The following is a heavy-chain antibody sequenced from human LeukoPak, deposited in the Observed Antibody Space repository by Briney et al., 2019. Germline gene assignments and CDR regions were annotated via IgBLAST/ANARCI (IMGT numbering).Heavy chain of an antibody. D-gene: IGHD5/OR15-5a*01. CDR2: IYYSGST. J-gene: IGHJ4*02. Sequence: SETLSLTCTVSGDSISSSSSYWGWIRQPPGEGLEWIGSIYYSGSTYYNTSLKSRVTISVDTSKNQFSLRLNSVTAADTAVYFCATLVSTRYYFDYWGQGTLVTVSS. V-gene: IGHV4-39*01. CDR1: GDSISSSSSY. CDR3: ATLVSTRYYFDY.